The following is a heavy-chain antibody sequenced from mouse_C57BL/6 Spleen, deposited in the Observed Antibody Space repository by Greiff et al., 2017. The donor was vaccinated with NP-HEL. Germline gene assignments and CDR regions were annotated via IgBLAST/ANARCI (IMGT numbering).Heavy chain of an antibody. D-gene: IGHD2-14*01. CDR2: FHPYNDDT. J-gene: IGHJ3*01. CDR1: GYTFTTYP. Sequence: VQLQQSGAELVKPGASVKMSCKASGYTFTTYPIEWMKQNHGKSLEWIGNFHPYNDDTKYNEKFKDKATLTVEKSSSTVYLELSRLTSDDSSVYYCARIGADSAWFAYWGQGTLVTVSA. CDR3: ARIGADSAWFAY. V-gene: IGHV1-47*01.